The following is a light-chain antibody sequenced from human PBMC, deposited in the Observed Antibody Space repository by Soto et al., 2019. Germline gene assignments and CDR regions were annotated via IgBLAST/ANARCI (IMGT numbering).Light chain of an antibody. J-gene: IGKJ4*01. CDR1: QAINSY. CDR2: TTS. V-gene: IGKV1-12*01. Sequence: DIQMTQSPSSVSASVGDRVTITCRASQAINSYLAWYQQKPGKAPNLLIYTTSSLQSGVPSRFSGSGSGTYFTLTISNLEPEDFATYYCQPGNRCPLTFGGGTKVEIK. CDR3: QPGNRCPLT.